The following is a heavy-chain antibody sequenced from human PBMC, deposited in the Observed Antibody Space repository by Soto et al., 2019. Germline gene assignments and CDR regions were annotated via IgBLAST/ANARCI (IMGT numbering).Heavy chain of an antibody. V-gene: IGHV4-4*02. D-gene: IGHD6-13*01. CDR1: SGSVNSSNW. Sequence: QVQLRESGPGLVKPSGTLFLTCAVSSGSVNSSNWWSWVRQPPGKGLEWIGEIYHGGSANYNPSLRSRVTMSVDKSKNQVFLQLSSVTAADTAVYYCARDPAGAGTFDYWGQGTLVTVSS. J-gene: IGHJ4*02. CDR3: ARDPAGAGTFDY. CDR2: IYHGGSA.